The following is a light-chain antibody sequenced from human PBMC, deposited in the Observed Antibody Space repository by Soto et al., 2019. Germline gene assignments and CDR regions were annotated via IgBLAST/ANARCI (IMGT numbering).Light chain of an antibody. CDR1: QDIRSD. J-gene: IGKJ1*01. CDR3: LQHNSYQWT. V-gene: IGKV1-17*01. CDR2: TAS. Sequence: DIQMTQSPSSLSASVGDRVTITCRASQDIRSDLGWYQQKPGKAPKSLIYTASNLQSGVPSRFSGSGSGTEFTLTISSLQPEDFATYYCLQHNSYQWTFGQGTKVEIK.